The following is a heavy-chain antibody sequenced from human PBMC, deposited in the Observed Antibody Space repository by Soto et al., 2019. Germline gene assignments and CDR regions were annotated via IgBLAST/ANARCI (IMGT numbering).Heavy chain of an antibody. D-gene: IGHD2-2*01. Sequence: GASVKVSCKASGGTFSSYAIIWVRQAPGQGLEWMGGIIPIFGTANYAQKFQGRVTITADESTSTAYMELSSLRSEDTAVYYCARARYCGSTGCPTAPDAFDIWGKGTMVTVSS. CDR1: GGTFSSYA. CDR2: IIPIFGTA. V-gene: IGHV1-69*13. J-gene: IGHJ3*02. CDR3: ARARYCGSTGCPTAPDAFDI.